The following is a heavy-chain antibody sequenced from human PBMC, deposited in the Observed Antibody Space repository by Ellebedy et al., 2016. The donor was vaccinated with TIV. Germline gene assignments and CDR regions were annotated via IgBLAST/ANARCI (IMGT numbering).Heavy chain of an antibody. CDR3: ARDMGRWLQFLAY. Sequence: GESLKISCAASGFTFNNYNMIWVRQAPGKGLEWISYISSDGITTDYADSVKGRFTISRDNAKASVYLKMNRLTAEDTAVYYCARDMGRWLQFLAYWGQGTLVTVSS. V-gene: IGHV3-48*03. CDR2: ISSDGITT. D-gene: IGHD5-24*01. J-gene: IGHJ4*02. CDR1: GFTFNNYN.